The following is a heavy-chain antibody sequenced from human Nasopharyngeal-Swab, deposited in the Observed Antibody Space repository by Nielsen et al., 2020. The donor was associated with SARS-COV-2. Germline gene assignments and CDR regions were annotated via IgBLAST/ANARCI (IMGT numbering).Heavy chain of an antibody. V-gene: IGHV3-21*01. J-gene: IGHJ4*02. CDR2: ISSSSSYI. D-gene: IGHD6-19*01. CDR3: ARHRFGIAVADSDY. Sequence: WIRQPPGKGLEWVSSISSSSSYICYADSVKGRFTISRDNAKNSLYLQMNSLRAEDTAVYYCARHRFGIAVADSDYWGQGTLVTVSS.